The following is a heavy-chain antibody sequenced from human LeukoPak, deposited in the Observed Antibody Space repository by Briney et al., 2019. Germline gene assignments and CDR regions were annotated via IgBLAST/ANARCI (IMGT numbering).Heavy chain of an antibody. D-gene: IGHD7-27*01. Sequence: SETLSLTCTVSGGSISSSSYYWGWIRQPPGKGLEWNGSIYYSGSTYYNPSLKSRVTISVDTSKNQFSLKLSSVTAADTAVYYCARGVDPKANWGSGDADAFDIWGQGTMVTVSS. CDR1: GGSISSSSYY. V-gene: IGHV4-39*01. CDR3: ARGVDPKANWGSGDADAFDI. CDR2: IYYSGST. J-gene: IGHJ3*02.